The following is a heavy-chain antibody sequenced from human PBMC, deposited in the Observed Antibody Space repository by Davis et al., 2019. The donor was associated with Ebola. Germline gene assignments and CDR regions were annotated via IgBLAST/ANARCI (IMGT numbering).Heavy chain of an antibody. D-gene: IGHD2-2*01. J-gene: IGHJ6*02. V-gene: IGHV4-34*01. CDR1: GGSFSGYY. Sequence: MPGGSLRLSCAVYGGSFSGYYWSWIRQPPGKGLEWIGEINHSGSTNYNPSLKSRVTISVDTSKNQFSLKLSSVTAADTAVYYCARPRYCSSTSCYSYYYGMDVWGQGTTVTVSS. CDR2: INHSGST. CDR3: ARPRYCSSTSCYSYYYGMDV.